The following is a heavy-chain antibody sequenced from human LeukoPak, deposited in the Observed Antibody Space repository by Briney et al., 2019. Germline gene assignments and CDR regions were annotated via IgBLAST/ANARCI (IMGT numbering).Heavy chain of an antibody. J-gene: IGHJ3*02. Sequence: SETLSLTCTVSGGSISSSSYYWGWIRQPLGKGLEWIGSIYYSGSTYYNPSLKSRVTISVDTSKNQFSLKLSSVTAADTAVYYCARLGVGAFDIWGQGTMVTVSS. V-gene: IGHV4-39*01. CDR1: GGSISSSSYY. CDR2: IYYSGST. D-gene: IGHD2-15*01. CDR3: ARLGVGAFDI.